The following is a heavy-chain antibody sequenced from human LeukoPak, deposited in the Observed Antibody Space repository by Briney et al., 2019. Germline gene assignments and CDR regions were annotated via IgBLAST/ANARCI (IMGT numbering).Heavy chain of an antibody. CDR2: ISGSGGST. V-gene: IGHV3-23*01. CDR3: AMKGRYYYDSSGYPGDY. J-gene: IGHJ4*02. D-gene: IGHD3-22*01. Sequence: GGSLRLSCAASGFTFSSYAMSWVRQAPGKGLEWVSAISGSGGSTYYADSVKGRFTISRDNSKNTLYLQMNSLRAEDTAVYYCAMKGRYYYDSSGYPGDYWGQGTLVTVSS. CDR1: GFTFSSYA.